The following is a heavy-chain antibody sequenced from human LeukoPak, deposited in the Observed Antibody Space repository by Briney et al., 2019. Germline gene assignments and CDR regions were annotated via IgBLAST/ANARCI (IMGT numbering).Heavy chain of an antibody. D-gene: IGHD3-3*01. CDR2: ISTVSTYK. CDR3: ARDGSGFYLYYYMDV. Sequence: GGSLRLSCAASGFTFTDYSMTWVRPAPGKGLEWVSSISTVSTYKFYSDSVKGRFTISRDNAKNILYLQMSSLSAEDTAVYYCARDGSGFYLYYYMDVWGRGTPVTVSS. V-gene: IGHV3-21*01. CDR1: GFTFTDYS. J-gene: IGHJ6*03.